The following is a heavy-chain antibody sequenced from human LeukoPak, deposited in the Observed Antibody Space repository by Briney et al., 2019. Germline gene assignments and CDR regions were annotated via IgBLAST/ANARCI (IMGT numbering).Heavy chain of an antibody. CDR2: ISSSSSYI. CDR3: AKLKTYYYDSSGYYTL. J-gene: IGHJ4*02. CDR1: GFTFSSYS. V-gene: IGHV3-21*04. Sequence: GGSLRLSCAASGFTFSSYSMNWVRQAPGKGLEWVSSISSSSSYIYYADSVKGRFTISRDNAKNSLYLQMNSLRAEDTAVYYCAKLKTYYYDSSGYYTLWGQGTLVTVSS. D-gene: IGHD3-22*01.